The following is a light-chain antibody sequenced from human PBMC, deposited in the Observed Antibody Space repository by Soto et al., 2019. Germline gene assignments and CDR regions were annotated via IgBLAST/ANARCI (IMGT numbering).Light chain of an antibody. CDR2: GAS. Sequence: EIAMTQSPATLSVSPGERATLSCRASQSISSKLAWYQQKPGQAPRLLIYGASTRATGIPARFSGSGSGTEFTLTISSLQSEDFAVYYCQQYNNCLTWTFGQGTKV. V-gene: IGKV3-15*01. CDR1: QSISSK. J-gene: IGKJ1*01. CDR3: QQYNNCLTWT.